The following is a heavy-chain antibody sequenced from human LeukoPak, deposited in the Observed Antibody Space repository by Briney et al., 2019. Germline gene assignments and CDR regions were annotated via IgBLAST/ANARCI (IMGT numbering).Heavy chain of an antibody. J-gene: IGHJ4*02. D-gene: IGHD5-18*01. CDR2: FSGSGGST. CDR3: AKVSSYGYYFDY. V-gene: IGHV3-23*01. Sequence: ASGFTFSSXXXXXVXXXPGKXXXXXSAFSGSGGSTYYADSVKGRFTISRDNSKNTLYLQMNSLRAEDTAVYYCAKVSSYGYYFDYWGQGTLVTVSS. CDR1: GFTFSSXX.